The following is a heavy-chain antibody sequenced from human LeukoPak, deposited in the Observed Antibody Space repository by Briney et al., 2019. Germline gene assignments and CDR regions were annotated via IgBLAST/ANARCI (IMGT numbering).Heavy chain of an antibody. CDR2: ISGSGGST. V-gene: IGHV3-23*01. D-gene: IGHD3-22*01. Sequence: GGSLRLSCAASGFTFSSYAMSWVRQAPGKGLEWASAISGSGGSTYYADSVKGRFTISRDNSKNTLYLQMNSLRAEDTAVYYCAKDSSEYYYDSSGYPFEYWGQGTLVTVSS. CDR3: AKDSSEYYYDSSGYPFEY. J-gene: IGHJ4*02. CDR1: GFTFSSYA.